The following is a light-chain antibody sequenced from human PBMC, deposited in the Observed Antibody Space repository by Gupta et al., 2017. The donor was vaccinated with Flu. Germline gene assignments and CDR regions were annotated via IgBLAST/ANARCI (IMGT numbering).Light chain of an antibody. CDR1: QSVSSY. Sequence: IVLTXSPATLXLSPGERATLSCRASQSVSSYLAWYQQKPGQAPRLLIYDASNRATGIPARFSGSGSGTDFTLTISSLEPEDFAVYYCQQRSNWPRGTFGPGTKVDIK. CDR2: DAS. J-gene: IGKJ3*01. V-gene: IGKV3-11*01. CDR3: QQRSNWPRGT.